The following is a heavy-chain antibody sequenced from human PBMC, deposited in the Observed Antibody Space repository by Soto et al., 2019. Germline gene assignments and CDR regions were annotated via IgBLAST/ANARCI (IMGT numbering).Heavy chain of an antibody. CDR1: GDSLSPYY. CDR3: ARNNGGFIKNEPSDWYFDL. CDR2: MFHGGST. Sequence: QVQLQESGPGLVKPSETLSLTCTVSGDSLSPYYWSWIRQPPGKGLEWVGSMFHGGSTYYNPSLTSRVTISLDTPERQFSLNLRSVSATDTAVYYCARNNGGFIKNEPSDWYFDLWGRGTLVAVSS. J-gene: IGHJ2*01. V-gene: IGHV4-59*01. D-gene: IGHD3-10*01.